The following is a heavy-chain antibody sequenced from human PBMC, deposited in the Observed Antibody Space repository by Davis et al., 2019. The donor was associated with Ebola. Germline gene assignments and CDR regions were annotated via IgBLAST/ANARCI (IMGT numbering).Heavy chain of an antibody. CDR1: GYTFSNYG. D-gene: IGHD5-18*01. V-gene: IGHV1-2*06. Sequence: ASVKVSCKASGYTFSNYGFSWVRQVPGHGLEWMGRIFTNSGGTNYAQNFQGRVTMTRDTSISTAYMELSSLTSDDTAVYFCARGHNYGHDYWGQGTLVTVSS. CDR2: IFTNSGGT. CDR3: ARGHNYGHDY. J-gene: IGHJ4*02.